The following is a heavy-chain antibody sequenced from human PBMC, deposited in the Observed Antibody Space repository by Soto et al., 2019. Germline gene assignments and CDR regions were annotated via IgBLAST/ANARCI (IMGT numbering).Heavy chain of an antibody. CDR1: GGSISSGDYY. CDR3: AIYRYCSGGSCYGTYDY. V-gene: IGHV4-30-4*01. Sequence: SETLSLTCTVSGGSISSGDYYWSWIRQPPGKGLEWIGYIYYSGSTYYNPSLKSRVTISVDTSKNQFSLKLSSVTAADTAVYYFAIYRYCSGGSCYGTYDYWGQGTLVTVSS. D-gene: IGHD2-15*01. CDR2: IYYSGST. J-gene: IGHJ4*02.